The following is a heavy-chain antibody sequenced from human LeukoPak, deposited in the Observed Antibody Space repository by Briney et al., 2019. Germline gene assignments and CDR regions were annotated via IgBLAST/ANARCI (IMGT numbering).Heavy chain of an antibody. Sequence: GSLSHSCAASGFTFSSYGMNGLRQAPWRGVAWVSSISGSGGRTFYDGLVKGRLSISRDISKNTLNLQMNTLRPQDTPVYYCAKGYYASGSYGWFDTWGQGTLVTVSS. CDR2: ISGSGGRT. J-gene: IGHJ5*02. CDR1: GFTFSSYG. V-gene: IGHV3-23*01. D-gene: IGHD3-10*01. CDR3: AKGYYASGSYGWFDT.